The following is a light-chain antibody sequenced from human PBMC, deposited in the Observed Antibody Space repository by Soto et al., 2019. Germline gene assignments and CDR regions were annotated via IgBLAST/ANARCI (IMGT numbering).Light chain of an antibody. J-gene: IGKJ1*01. CDR3: QQYRNWPRT. Sequence: EIVMTQSPGTLSLSPGERATLSCGASQSVSSSYLAWYQQKPGQAPRLLIYGASTRATDMPGRFSGRGSGTEFTLTINSLQSEDFAVYYCQQYRNWPRTFGQGTKVDIK. V-gene: IGKV3-15*01. CDR2: GAS. CDR1: QSVSSSY.